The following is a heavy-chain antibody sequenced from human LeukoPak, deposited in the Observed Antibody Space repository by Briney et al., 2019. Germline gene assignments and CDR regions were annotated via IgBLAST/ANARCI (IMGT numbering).Heavy chain of an antibody. Sequence: ASVKVSCKASGGTFSSYGISWVRQAPGQGLEWMGGIIPISGTANYAQKFQGRVTITADESTSTAYMEMSSLKSEDTAVYYCARGVELYGGEGDYYSYMDVWGEGTTVTVSS. V-gene: IGHV1-69*13. CDR3: ARGVELYGGEGDYYSYMDV. J-gene: IGHJ6*03. D-gene: IGHD4-23*01. CDR2: IIPISGTA. CDR1: GGTFSSYG.